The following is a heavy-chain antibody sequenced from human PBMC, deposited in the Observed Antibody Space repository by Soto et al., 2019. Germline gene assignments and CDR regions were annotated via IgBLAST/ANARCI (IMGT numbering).Heavy chain of an antibody. Sequence: SETLCLTWTVSGGSISSGDDYWSWIRQPPGKGLEWIGYIYYSGSTYYNPSLKSRVTISVDTSKNQFSLKLSSVTAADTAVYYCAREVDTAMAYWGQGTLVTVSS. V-gene: IGHV4-30-4*01. CDR2: IYYSGST. CDR3: AREVDTAMAY. D-gene: IGHD5-18*01. CDR1: GGSISSGDDY. J-gene: IGHJ4*02.